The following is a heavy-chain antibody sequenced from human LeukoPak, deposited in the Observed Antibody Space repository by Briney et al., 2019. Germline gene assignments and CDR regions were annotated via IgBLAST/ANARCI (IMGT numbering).Heavy chain of an antibody. D-gene: IGHD3-10*02. CDR3: AELGITMIGGV. CDR1: GFTFNTYA. Sequence: GGSLRLSCAASGFTFNTYAMSWGRQAPGKGLEWVSAMSGSGGRTYYADSVKGRFTISRDNSKNTLYLQMNSLRAEDTAVYYCAELGITMIGGVWGKGTTVTISS. J-gene: IGHJ6*04. CDR2: MSGSGGRT. V-gene: IGHV3-23*01.